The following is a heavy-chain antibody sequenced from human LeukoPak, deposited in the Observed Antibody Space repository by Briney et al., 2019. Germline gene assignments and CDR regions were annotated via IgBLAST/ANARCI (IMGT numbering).Heavy chain of an antibody. D-gene: IGHD2-15*01. V-gene: IGHV3-7*01. J-gene: IGHJ4*02. CDR1: GFTFSNYW. CDR3: ATPVGGVWSFDY. Sequence: GGSLRLSCAASGFTFSNYWMTWVRQAPGKGLEWVANIKQDESEKYYVDSVKGRFTVSRDNSKNSVYLQMNSLRVEDTAMYYCATPVGGVWSFDYWGQGTLVTVSS. CDR2: IKQDESEK.